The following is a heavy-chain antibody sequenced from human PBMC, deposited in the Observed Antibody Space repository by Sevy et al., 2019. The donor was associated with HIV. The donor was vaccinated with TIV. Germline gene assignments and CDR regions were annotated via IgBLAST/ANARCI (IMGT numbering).Heavy chain of an antibody. CDR1: GDSVTSNTAA. J-gene: IGHJ4*02. Sequence: SQTLSLTCAISGDSVTSNTAAWNWIRQSPSRGLEWLGRTYYRSKWYHDYAVSVKSRIANNPDTSNNQFSLQLNSVTPEDTAVYYCARDLSTRFDYWSQGTLVTVSS. CDR3: ARDLSTRFDY. D-gene: IGHD1-1*01. V-gene: IGHV6-1*01. CDR2: TYYRSKWYH.